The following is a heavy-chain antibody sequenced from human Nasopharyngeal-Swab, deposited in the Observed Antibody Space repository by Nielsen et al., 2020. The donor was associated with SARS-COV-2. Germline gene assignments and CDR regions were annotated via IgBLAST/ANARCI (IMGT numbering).Heavy chain of an antibody. J-gene: IGHJ6*02. CDR3: VGSSWFGDYYYYYGMDV. Sequence: GSLRLSCTVSGGSISSSSYYWGWIRQPPGKGLEWIGSIYYSGSTYYNPSLKSRVTISVDTSKNQFSLKLSSVTAADTAVYYCVGSSWFGDYYYYYGMDVWGQGTTVTVSS. D-gene: IGHD6-13*01. CDR2: IYYSGST. V-gene: IGHV4-39*07. CDR1: GGSISSSSYY.